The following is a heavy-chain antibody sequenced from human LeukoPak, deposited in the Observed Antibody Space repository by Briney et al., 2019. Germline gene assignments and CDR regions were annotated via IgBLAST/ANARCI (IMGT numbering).Heavy chain of an antibody. CDR3: ARTIRGLGVDY. V-gene: IGHV3-21*01. D-gene: IGHD5-12*01. CDR2: ISSSSSYI. Sequence: GGSLRLSCAVSGFTFSSYSMNWGREVPGPGLEWVSSISSSSSYIYYADSVKGRFTISRDNAKNSLYLQMNSLRAEDTAVYYCARTIRGLGVDYWGQGTLVTVSP. CDR1: GFTFSSYS. J-gene: IGHJ4*02.